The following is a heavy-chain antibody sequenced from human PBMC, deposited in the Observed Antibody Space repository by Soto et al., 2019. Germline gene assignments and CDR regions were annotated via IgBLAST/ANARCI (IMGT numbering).Heavy chain of an antibody. Sequence: SETLSLTCAVYGGSFSGYYWSWIRQPPGKGLEWIGEINHSGSTNYNPSLKSRVTISVDTSKNQFSLKLSSVTAADTAVYYCERDDYSNYAPKSFDYWGQGTLVTVYS. CDR3: ERDDYSNYAPKSFDY. CDR2: INHSGST. CDR1: GGSFSGYY. D-gene: IGHD4-4*01. J-gene: IGHJ4*02. V-gene: IGHV4-34*01.